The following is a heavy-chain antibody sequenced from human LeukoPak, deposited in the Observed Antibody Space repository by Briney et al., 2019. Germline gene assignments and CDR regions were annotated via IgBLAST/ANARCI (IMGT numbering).Heavy chain of an antibody. D-gene: IGHD4-17*01. Sequence: PSETLSLTCTVSGGSISSYYWSWIRQPPGKGLEWIGYIYYSGSTNYNPSLKSRVTISVDTSKNQFSLKLSSVTAVDTAVYYCARVYGEDAFDIWGQGTMVTVSS. J-gene: IGHJ3*02. CDR3: ARVYGEDAFDI. CDR2: IYYSGST. V-gene: IGHV4-59*01. CDR1: GGSISSYY.